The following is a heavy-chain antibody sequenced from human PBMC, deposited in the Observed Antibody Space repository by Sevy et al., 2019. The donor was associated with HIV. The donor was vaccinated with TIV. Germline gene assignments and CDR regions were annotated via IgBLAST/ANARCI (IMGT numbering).Heavy chain of an antibody. V-gene: IGHV3-30*04. J-gene: IGHJ6*02. D-gene: IGHD2-2*02. CDR1: GFTFSSYA. CDR3: ARDDYCSSTSCYTLRYNWNYDYYYYGMDV. Sequence: GGSLRLSCAASGFTFSSYAMHWVRQAPGKGLEWVAVISYDGSNKYYADSVKGRFTISRDNSKNTPYLQMNSLRAEDTAVYYCARDDYCSSTSCYTLRYNWNYDYYYYGMDVWGQGTTVTVSS. CDR2: ISYDGSNK.